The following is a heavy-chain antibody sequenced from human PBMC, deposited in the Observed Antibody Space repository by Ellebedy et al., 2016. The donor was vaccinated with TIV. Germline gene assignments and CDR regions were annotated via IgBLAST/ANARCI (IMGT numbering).Heavy chain of an antibody. CDR2: ISGRGEST. CDR3: ARDGDGDYALADYVYFYGMDV. V-gene: IGHV3-23*01. D-gene: IGHD4-17*01. CDR1: GFIFSDYA. J-gene: IGHJ6*02. Sequence: GESLKISCATSGFIFSDYAISWVRQPPGKGLEWVSTISGRGESTFAADSVKGRFTISRDFSKRTVYLQMNSLRAEDTAIYYGARDGDGDYALADYVYFYGMDVWGQGTTVTVSS.